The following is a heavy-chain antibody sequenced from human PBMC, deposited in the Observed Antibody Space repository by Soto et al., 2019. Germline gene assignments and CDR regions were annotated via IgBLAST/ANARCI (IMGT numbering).Heavy chain of an antibody. CDR2: TYHSGTT. CDR1: GDPTNNSTW. J-gene: IGHJ5*02. CDR3: AREVNSSPARGPNWFDP. Sequence: QVQLQESGPGLVQPSGTLSLTCAVSGDPTNNSTWWGGARQTPGRGLGWIGETYHSGTTNYNPSLKTRVTIAIDKSKNQFSLKMNSVTAADTAVYYCAREVNSSPARGPNWFDPWGQGTLVTVSS. D-gene: IGHD6-13*01. V-gene: IGHV4-4*02.